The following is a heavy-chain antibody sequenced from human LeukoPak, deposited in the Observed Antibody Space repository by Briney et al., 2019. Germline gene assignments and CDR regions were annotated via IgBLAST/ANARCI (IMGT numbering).Heavy chain of an antibody. CDR2: INPNSGGT. CDR3: ARVFNDYGDYGDAFDI. J-gene: IGHJ3*02. CDR1: GYTFTSYY. D-gene: IGHD4-17*01. Sequence: ASVKVSCKASGYTFTSYYMHWVRQAPGQGLEWMGWINPNSGGTNYAQKFQGRVTMTRDTSISTAYMELSRLRSDDTAVYYCARVFNDYGDYGDAFDIWGQGTMVTVSS. V-gene: IGHV1-2*02.